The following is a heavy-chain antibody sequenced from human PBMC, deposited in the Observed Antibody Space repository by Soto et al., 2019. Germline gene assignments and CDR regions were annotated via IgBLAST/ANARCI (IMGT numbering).Heavy chain of an antibody. V-gene: IGHV3-23*01. CDR2: LSGSGGST. Sequence: GSLRLSCAASGFTFTNYAMNWVRQAPGKGLEWVSALSGSGGSTYYADSVKGRFTISRDNSKNTLYLQMNSLRVEDTAVYYCVKGTVFSGYDQYYFASWGQGTLVTVSS. J-gene: IGHJ4*02. CDR1: GFTFTNYA. CDR3: VKGTVFSGYDQYYFAS. D-gene: IGHD5-12*01.